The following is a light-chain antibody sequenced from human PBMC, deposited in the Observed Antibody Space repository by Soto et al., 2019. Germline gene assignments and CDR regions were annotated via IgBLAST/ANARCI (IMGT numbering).Light chain of an antibody. Sequence: EIVLTQSPATLSLSPGERATFSCRASQSVSSDLVWYQQKPGQAPRLLIYDASNRATGIPARFSGSGSGTDFTLTISSLEPEDFAVYYCQQRGNWPPTFGQGTKVDIK. CDR3: QQRGNWPPT. CDR2: DAS. J-gene: IGKJ1*01. CDR1: QSVSSD. V-gene: IGKV3-11*01.